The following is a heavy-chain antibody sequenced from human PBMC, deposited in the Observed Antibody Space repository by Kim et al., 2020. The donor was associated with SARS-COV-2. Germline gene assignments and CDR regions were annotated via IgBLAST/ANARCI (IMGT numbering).Heavy chain of an antibody. D-gene: IGHD2-2*01. CDR3: AKDLIRLLGYCSSTSCPDP. J-gene: IGHJ5*02. V-gene: IGHV3-23*01. Sequence: RFTISRDNSKNTLYLQMNSLRAEDTAVYYCAKDLIRLLGYCSSTSCPDPWGQGTLVTVSS.